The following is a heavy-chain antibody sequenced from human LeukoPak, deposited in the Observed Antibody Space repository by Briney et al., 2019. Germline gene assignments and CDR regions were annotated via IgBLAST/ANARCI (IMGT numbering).Heavy chain of an antibody. D-gene: IGHD1-1*01. Sequence: GGSLRLSCAASGFTFSSYAMSWVRQAPGKGLEWVSAISGSGGSTYYADSVKGRFTISRDNSKNTLYLQMNSLRAEDTAVYYCAKDAYTGLYYYYGMDVWGKGTTVTVSS. J-gene: IGHJ6*04. V-gene: IGHV3-23*01. CDR2: ISGSGGST. CDR1: GFTFSSYA. CDR3: AKDAYTGLYYYYGMDV.